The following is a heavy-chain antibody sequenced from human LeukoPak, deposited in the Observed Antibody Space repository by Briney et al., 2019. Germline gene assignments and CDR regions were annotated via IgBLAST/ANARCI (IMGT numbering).Heavy chain of an antibody. CDR2: IYYSGST. CDR3: ARAHYDFWSGYYTLVSYYYYMDV. J-gene: IGHJ6*03. V-gene: IGHV4-39*07. CDR1: GGSISSSSYY. Sequence: SETLSLTCTVSGGSISSSSYYWGWIRQPPGKGLELIGSIYYSGSTYYNPSLKSRVTISVDTSKNQFSLKLSSVTAADTAVYYCARAHYDFWSGYYTLVSYYYYMDVWGKGTTVTISS. D-gene: IGHD3-3*01.